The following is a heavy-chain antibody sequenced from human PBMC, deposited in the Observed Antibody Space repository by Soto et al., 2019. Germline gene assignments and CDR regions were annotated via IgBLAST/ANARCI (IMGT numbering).Heavy chain of an antibody. V-gene: IGHV2-26*01. D-gene: IGHD6-13*01. Sequence: QVTLKESGPVLVKPTETLTLTCTVSGFSLSNARMGVSWIRQPPGKALEWLAHIFSNDEKSYSTSLKSRLTISKDTSKSQVVLTMTHMDPVDTATYYCARARIAAAGTNWFDPWGQGTLVTVSS. J-gene: IGHJ5*02. CDR1: GFSLSNARMG. CDR2: IFSNDEK. CDR3: ARARIAAAGTNWFDP.